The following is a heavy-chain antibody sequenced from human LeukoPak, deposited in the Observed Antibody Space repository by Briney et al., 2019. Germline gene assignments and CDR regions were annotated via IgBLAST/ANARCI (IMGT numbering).Heavy chain of an antibody. V-gene: IGHV3-21*04. CDR2: ISSSSSYK. D-gene: IGHD3-10*01. CDR3: AKIGGRYNY. CDR1: GFTFSSYG. Sequence: GTLRLSCAASGFTFSSYGMSWVRQAPGKGLEWVSSISSSSSYKYYADSVKGRFTISRDNAKNSLYLQMNSLRAEDTAVYYCAKIGGRYNYWGQGTLVTVSS. J-gene: IGHJ4*02.